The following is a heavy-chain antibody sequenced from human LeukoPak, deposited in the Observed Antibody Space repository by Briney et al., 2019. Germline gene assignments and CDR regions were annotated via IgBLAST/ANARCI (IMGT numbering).Heavy chain of an antibody. D-gene: IGHD3-10*01. J-gene: IGHJ4*02. Sequence: ASVKVSCKASGYTFTSYGISWVRQAPGQELEWMGWISAYNGNTNYAQKLQGRVTMTTDTSTSTAYMELRSLRSDDTAVYYCARSNGLLWFGAFDYWGQGTLVTVSS. CDR2: ISAYNGNT. CDR3: ARSNGLLWFGAFDY. V-gene: IGHV1-18*04. CDR1: GYTFTSYG.